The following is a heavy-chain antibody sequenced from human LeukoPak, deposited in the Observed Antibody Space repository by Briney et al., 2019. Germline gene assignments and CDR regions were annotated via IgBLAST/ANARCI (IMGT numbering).Heavy chain of an antibody. CDR3: ARNTVTSTYYYYYYMDV. J-gene: IGHJ6*03. CDR2: IIPIFGTA. CDR1: GGTFSSYA. Sequence: SVKVSCKASGGTFSSYAISWVRQAPGQGLEWMGGIIPIFGTANYAQKFQGRVTITTDESTSTAYMELSSLRSEDTAVYYCARNTVTSTYYYYYYMDVWGKGTTVTVSS. V-gene: IGHV1-69*05. D-gene: IGHD4-11*01.